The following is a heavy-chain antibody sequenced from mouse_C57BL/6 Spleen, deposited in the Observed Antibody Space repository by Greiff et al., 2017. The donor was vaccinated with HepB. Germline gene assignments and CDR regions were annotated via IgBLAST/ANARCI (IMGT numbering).Heavy chain of an antibody. CDR3: ARSRYGSSYYFDY. Sequence: QVQLQQSGAELVKPGASVKISCKASGYAFSSYWMNWVKQRPGKGLEWIGQIYPGDGDTNYNGKFKGKATLTADKSSSTAYMQLSSLTSEDSAVYFCARSRYGSSYYFDYWGQGTTLTVSS. V-gene: IGHV1-80*01. CDR2: IYPGDGDT. CDR1: GYAFSSYW. D-gene: IGHD1-1*01. J-gene: IGHJ2*01.